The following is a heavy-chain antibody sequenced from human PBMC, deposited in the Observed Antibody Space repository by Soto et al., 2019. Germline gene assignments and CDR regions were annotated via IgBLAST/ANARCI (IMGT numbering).Heavy chain of an antibody. CDR2: IRSSSSYI. Sequence: GGSLRLSWAAYGFTFSSYSMNWVSQAPGKGLEWVSSIRSSSSYIYYADSVKGRFHISRDNAKNSLYLQMNSLRGEDTAVYYCARLRSGQLGRGEVDYWGQGTLVTVSS. CDR3: ARLRSGQLGRGEVDY. D-gene: IGHD7-27*01. J-gene: IGHJ4*02. CDR1: GFTFSSYS. V-gene: IGHV3-21*01.